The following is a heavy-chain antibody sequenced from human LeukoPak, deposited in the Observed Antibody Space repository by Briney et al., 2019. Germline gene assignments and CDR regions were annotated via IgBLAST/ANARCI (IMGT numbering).Heavy chain of an antibody. V-gene: IGHV1-18*01. J-gene: IGHJ5*02. CDR3: ARGPLWFGEKYWFDP. CDR1: GYTFTSYG. Sequence: GASVKVSCKASGYTFTSYGISWVRQAPGQGLEWMGWISAYNGNTNYAQKLQGRVTMTTDTSTSTAYMELSSLRSEDTAVYYCARGPLWFGEKYWFDPWGQGTLVTVSS. D-gene: IGHD3-10*01. CDR2: ISAYNGNT.